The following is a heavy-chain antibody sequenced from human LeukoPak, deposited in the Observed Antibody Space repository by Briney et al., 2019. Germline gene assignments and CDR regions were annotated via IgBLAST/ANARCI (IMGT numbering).Heavy chain of an antibody. CDR2: ISSSSSYI. V-gene: IGHV3-21*04. CDR3: SQIPHDSSSFFDY. CDR1: GFTFSSYS. Sequence: GESLRLSCAASGFTFSSYSMNWVRQAPGKGLEWVSSISSSSSYIYYADSVKGRFTISRDNAKNSLYLQMNSLRAEDTAVYYCSQIPHDSSSFFDYWGQGTLVTVSS. J-gene: IGHJ4*02. D-gene: IGHD3-22*01.